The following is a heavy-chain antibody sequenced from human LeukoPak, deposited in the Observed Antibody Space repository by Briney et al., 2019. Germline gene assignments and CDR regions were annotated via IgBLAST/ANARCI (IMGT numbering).Heavy chain of an antibody. Sequence: GASVKVSCRGSGYIFTSYGISWVRQAPGQGLEWMGWISTNKGSTNYAQRLQGRVTMTTDTSTSTAYMELRSLRSDDTAIYYCVRDIQWRFDPWGQGTLVTVSS. V-gene: IGHV1-18*01. CDR3: VRDIQWRFDP. CDR2: ISTNKGST. D-gene: IGHD2-8*01. CDR1: GYIFTSYG. J-gene: IGHJ5*02.